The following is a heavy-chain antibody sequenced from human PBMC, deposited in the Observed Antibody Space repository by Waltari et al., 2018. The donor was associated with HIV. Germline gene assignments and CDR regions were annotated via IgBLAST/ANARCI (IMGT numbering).Heavy chain of an antibody. J-gene: IGHJ6*02. Sequence: EAQLVESGGGLVQPGGSLRLSCAGSGFTFSNYEMTWVRQAPGKGLEWISYISAGGTKYYADSVKGRFSISRDNAKNSLYLQMNSLRAEDTAVYYCAKAVGDTSGRYWGGDVWGQGTTVTVSS. CDR3: AKAVGDTSGRYWGGDV. D-gene: IGHD6-19*01. CDR1: GFTFSNYE. CDR2: ISAGGTK. V-gene: IGHV3-48*03.